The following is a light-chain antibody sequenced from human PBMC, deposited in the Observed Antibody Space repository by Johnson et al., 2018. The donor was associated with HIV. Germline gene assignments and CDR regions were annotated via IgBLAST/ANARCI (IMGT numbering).Light chain of an antibody. CDR3: GTWDSSLSAS. Sequence: QSVLTQPPSVSAAPGQKVTISCSGIGSNIGNNYVSWYQQLPGTAPKLLIYENNKRPSGIPDRFSGSKSGTSATLGITGLQTGDEADYYCGTWDSSLSASFGTGTKVTVL. V-gene: IGLV1-51*02. CDR2: ENN. CDR1: GSNIGNNY. J-gene: IGLJ1*01.